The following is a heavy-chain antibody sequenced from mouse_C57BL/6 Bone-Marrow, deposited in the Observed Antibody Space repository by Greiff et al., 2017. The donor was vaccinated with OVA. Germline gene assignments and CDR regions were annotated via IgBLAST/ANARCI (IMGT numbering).Heavy chain of an antibody. J-gene: IGHJ3*01. CDR3: ARGGRGY. D-gene: IGHD3-3*01. Sequence: QVQLQQSGAELVKPGASVKISCKASGYAFSSYWMNWVKRRPGKGLEWIGQIYPGDGDTNYNGKFKGKATLTADKSSSTAYMQLSSLTSEDSAVYFCARGGRGYWGQGTLVTVSA. CDR2: IYPGDGDT. CDR1: GYAFSSYW. V-gene: IGHV1-80*01.